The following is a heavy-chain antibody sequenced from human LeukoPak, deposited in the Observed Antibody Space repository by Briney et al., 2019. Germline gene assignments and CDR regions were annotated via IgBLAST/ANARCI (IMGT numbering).Heavy chain of an antibody. CDR1: GGSISSYY. V-gene: IGHV4-59*01. Sequence: SETLSLTCTVSGGSISSYYWSWIRQPPGKGLEWIGYIYYSGSTNYNPSLESRVTISVDTSKNQFSLKLSSVTAADTAVYYCARMSSGWSPLDYWGQGTLVTVSS. J-gene: IGHJ4*02. D-gene: IGHD6-19*01. CDR2: IYYSGST. CDR3: ARMSSGWSPLDY.